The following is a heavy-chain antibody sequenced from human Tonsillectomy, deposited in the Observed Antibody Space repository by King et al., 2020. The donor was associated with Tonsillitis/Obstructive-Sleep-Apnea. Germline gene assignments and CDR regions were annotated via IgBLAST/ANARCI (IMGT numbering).Heavy chain of an antibody. CDR1: GFTFSDYY. J-gene: IGHJ4*02. Sequence: VQLVESGGGLVKPGGCLRLSCTASGFTFSDYYMSWIRQAPGKGLGWLSYISISSSYTNYTDSVKGRFTISRDNAKNSLYLQMNSLRAEDTAVYYCARARAVAAPLDYWGQGTLVTVSS. CDR2: ISISSSYT. V-gene: IGHV3-11*05. CDR3: ARARAVAAPLDY. D-gene: IGHD6-19*01.